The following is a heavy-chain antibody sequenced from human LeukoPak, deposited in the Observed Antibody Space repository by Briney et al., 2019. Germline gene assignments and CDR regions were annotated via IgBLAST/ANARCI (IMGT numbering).Heavy chain of an antibody. CDR1: GYTFTSYY. J-gene: IGHJ4*02. CDR3: ARDRSAVPGGVYFDY. Sequence: GASVKVSCKASGYTFTSYYMHWVRQAPGQGLEWMGIINPSGGSTSYAQKFQGRVTMTRDTSTSTVYMELSSLRSEDTAVYYCARDRSAVPGGVYFDYWGQGTLVTVSS. CDR2: INPSGGST. V-gene: IGHV1-46*01. D-gene: IGHD3-10*01.